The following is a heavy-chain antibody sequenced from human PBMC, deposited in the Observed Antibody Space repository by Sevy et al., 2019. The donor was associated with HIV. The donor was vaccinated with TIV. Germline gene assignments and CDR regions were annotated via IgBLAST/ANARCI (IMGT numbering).Heavy chain of an antibody. CDR2: INPNSGGT. J-gene: IGHJ4*02. Sequence: ASVKVSCKASGYTFTGYYMHWVRQAPGQGLEWMGWINPNSGGTNYAQKFQGRVTMTRDTSISTAYMELSRLRSDDTAVDYCARGPLGDIDYGEYGGHDYWGQGTLVTVSS. V-gene: IGHV1-2*02. CDR1: GYTFTGYY. CDR3: ARGPLGDIDYGEYGGHDY. D-gene: IGHD4-17*01.